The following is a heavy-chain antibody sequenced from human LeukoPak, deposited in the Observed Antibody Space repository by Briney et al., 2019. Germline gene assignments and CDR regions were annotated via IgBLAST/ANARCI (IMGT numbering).Heavy chain of an antibody. V-gene: IGHV3-23*01. D-gene: IGHD3-3*01. CDR3: ARVYYDFWSGYYRYYFDY. J-gene: IGHJ4*02. CDR2: ISGSGGST. Sequence: EWVSAISGSGGSTYYADSVKGRFTISRDNSKNTMYLQMNSLRAEDTAVYYCARVYYDFWSGYYRYYFDYWGQGTLVTVSS.